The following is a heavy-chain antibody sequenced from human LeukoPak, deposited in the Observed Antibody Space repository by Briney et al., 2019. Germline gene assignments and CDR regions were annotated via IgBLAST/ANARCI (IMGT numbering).Heavy chain of an antibody. CDR2: ITTSDGNT. D-gene: IGHD7-27*01. J-gene: IGHJ4*02. Sequence: GGSLRLSCAASGFTFSSYSMHWVRQAPGKGLEWVSTITTSDGNTYYADSVKGRFTVSRDNSKNTLFLQMNSLRAEDTAVYYCAKDGGLWVSAHWGDSWGRGTLVTVSS. V-gene: IGHV3-23*01. CDR3: AKDGGLWVSAHWGDS. CDR1: GFTFSSYS.